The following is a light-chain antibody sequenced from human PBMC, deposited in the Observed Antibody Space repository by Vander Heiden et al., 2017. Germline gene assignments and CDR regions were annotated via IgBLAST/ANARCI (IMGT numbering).Light chain of an antibody. Sequence: SYELTQPPSAPVSPGQTASITCPGVKSAEKYACWYQQKQGPPPVLVIYQETTRPAGIPERFSGSSSGNTATLTIGRSQAMGAADYYCQAWDSRTVVFGGGTKLTVL. CDR2: QET. J-gene: IGLJ2*01. CDR1: KSAEKY. CDR3: QAWDSRTVV. V-gene: IGLV3-1*01.